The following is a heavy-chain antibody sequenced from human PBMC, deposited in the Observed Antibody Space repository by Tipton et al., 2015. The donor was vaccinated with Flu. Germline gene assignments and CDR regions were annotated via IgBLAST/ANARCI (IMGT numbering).Heavy chain of an antibody. Sequence: SLRLSCAASGFTLSLYWMTWVRQAPGKGLEWVANINPDGSEKYYMDSVKGRFTISRDNANKLVYLQMSSLRGEDRATYYCARVAYFYSNGFDVWGRGTTVTVSS. CDR2: INPDGSEK. J-gene: IGHJ6*02. CDR3: ARVAYFYSNGFDV. CDR1: GFTLSLYW. V-gene: IGHV3-7*01.